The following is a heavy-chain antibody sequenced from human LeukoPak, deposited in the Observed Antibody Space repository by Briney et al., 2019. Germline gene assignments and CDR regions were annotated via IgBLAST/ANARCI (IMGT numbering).Heavy chain of an antibody. CDR1: GGSISSSSYY. CDR2: IYYSGST. Sequence: SETLSLTCTVSGGSISSSSYYWGWIRQPPGKGLEWIGSIYYSGSTYYNPFLKSRVTISVDTSKNQFSLKLSSVTAADTAVYYCARDYGSGSYPHWGQGTLVTVSS. CDR3: ARDYGSGSYPH. V-gene: IGHV4-39*02. J-gene: IGHJ4*02. D-gene: IGHD3-10*01.